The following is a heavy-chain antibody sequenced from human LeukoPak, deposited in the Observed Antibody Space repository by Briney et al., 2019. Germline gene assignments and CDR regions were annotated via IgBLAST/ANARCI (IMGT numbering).Heavy chain of an antibody. D-gene: IGHD2-2*01. Sequence: SETLSLTCAVSGGSISSGGYSWSWIRQPPGKGLEWIGYIYHSGSTYYNPSLKSRVTISVDRSKNQFSLKLSSVTAADTAVYYCARGPFYRYCSSTSCHRYYFDYWGQGTLVTVSS. CDR3: ARGPFYRYCSSTSCHRYYFDY. CDR2: IYHSGST. CDR1: GGSISSGGYS. V-gene: IGHV4-30-2*01. J-gene: IGHJ4*02.